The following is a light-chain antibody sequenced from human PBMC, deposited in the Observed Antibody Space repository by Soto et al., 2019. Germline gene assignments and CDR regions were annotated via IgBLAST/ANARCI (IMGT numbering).Light chain of an antibody. V-gene: IGKV1-5*01. CDR1: QSINNR. J-gene: IGKJ1*01. Sequence: IQMTQSPSTLSASIGDRATITCRASQSINNRLAWYQQMPGKAPNLLIYDASSLESGVPSRFSGSGSGTKFTLTIASLQPDDFATYYCQQYETFSGTFGPGTKVDIK. CDR3: QQYETFSGT. CDR2: DAS.